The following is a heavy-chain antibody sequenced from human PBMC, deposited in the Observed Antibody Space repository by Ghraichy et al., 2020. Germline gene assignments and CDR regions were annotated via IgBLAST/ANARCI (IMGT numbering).Heavy chain of an antibody. D-gene: IGHD5-18*01. V-gene: IGHV1-2*06. J-gene: IGHJ6*03. CDR1: GYTFTGYY. CDR3: ARAFPGDTAMVIYYYYYMDV. CDR2: INPNSGGT. Sequence: ASVKVSCKASGYTFTGYYMHWVRQAPGQGLEWMGRINPNSGGTNYAQKFQGRVTMTRDTSISTAYMELSRLRSDDTAVYYCARAFPGDTAMVIYYYYYMDVWGKGTTVTVSS.